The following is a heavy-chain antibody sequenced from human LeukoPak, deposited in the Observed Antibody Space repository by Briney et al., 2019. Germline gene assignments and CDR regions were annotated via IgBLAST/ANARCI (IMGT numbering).Heavy chain of an antibody. CDR2: ISSDGDDT. V-gene: IGHV3-64D*09. CDR3: VKNSVALKSCYYYYAMDV. D-gene: IGHD5-18*01. J-gene: IGHJ6*02. Sequence: GGSLRLSCAASGFTFHNYAMHWVRQAPGKGLEYVSAISSDGDDTYYADSVKGRFTISRDNSNYTLFLQMSSLRDEDSAVYYCVKNSVALKSCYYYYAMDVWGQGTTVTVSS. CDR1: GFTFHNYA.